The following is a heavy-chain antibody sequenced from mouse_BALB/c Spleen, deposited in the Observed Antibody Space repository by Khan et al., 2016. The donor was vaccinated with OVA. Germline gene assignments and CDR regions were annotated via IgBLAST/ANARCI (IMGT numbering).Heavy chain of an antibody. J-gene: IGHJ2*01. CDR2: IYPGSGST. V-gene: IGHV1-77*01. D-gene: IGHD1-1*01. CDR1: GYTFTDYI. Sequence: QVRLQQSGPELVKPGASVKMSCKASGYTFTDYIINWVKQRTGQGLEWIGQIYPGSGSTYYNEKFKGKATLTADKSSNTANMQFSSLTSEESAVYLCARSGYGSLVYWGQGTTLTVSS. CDR3: ARSGYGSLVY.